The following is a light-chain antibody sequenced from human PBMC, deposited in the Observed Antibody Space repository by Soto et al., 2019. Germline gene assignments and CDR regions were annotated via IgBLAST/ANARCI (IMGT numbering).Light chain of an antibody. Sequence: QSALTQPASVSGSPGQSITISCTGSSGDIGTYNLVSWYQQHPGRAPKLITFEGNKRPSGVSNRFSASKSGNTASLAISGLQAEDEADYHCCSYAGRSTVICGGGTQLTVL. CDR2: EGN. J-gene: IGLJ2*01. CDR1: SGDIGTYNL. V-gene: IGLV2-23*01. CDR3: CSYAGRSTVI.